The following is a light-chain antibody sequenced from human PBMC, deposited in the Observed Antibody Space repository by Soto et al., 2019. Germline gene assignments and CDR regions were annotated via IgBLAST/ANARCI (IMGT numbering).Light chain of an antibody. J-gene: IGKJ1*01. CDR3: QHYNSYSEA. CDR2: KAS. V-gene: IGKV1-5*03. CDR1: HTISSW. Sequence: DMQMTQSPSTLSGSVGYLVTITCRASHTISSWLAWYQHKPGKAPKLLIYKASTLKSGVPSRFSGSGSGTEFTLTISSLQPDDFATYYCQHYNSYSEAFGQGTQVDIK.